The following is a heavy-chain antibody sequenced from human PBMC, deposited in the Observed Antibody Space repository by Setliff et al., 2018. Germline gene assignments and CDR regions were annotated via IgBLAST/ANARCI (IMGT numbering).Heavy chain of an antibody. J-gene: IGHJ1*01. CDR1: GFTFGDYT. D-gene: IGHD2-21*02. Sequence: GGSLRLSCTTSGFTFGDYTMTWVRQAPGKGLEWVGLIGSDIYYTNSVKGRFTVSRDNSKNTLYLQMNILRPEDMALYYCVRDSSADYYDNDYFKYWGQGALVTVSS. CDR3: VRDSSADYYDNDYFKY. CDR2: IGSDI. V-gene: IGHV3-30*02.